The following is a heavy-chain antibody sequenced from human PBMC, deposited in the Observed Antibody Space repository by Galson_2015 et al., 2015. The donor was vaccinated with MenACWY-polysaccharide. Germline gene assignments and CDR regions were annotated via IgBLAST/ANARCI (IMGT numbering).Heavy chain of an antibody. CDR3: AKQIDEYYGSGNYYPPWDY. CDR2: ISGSGLNT. V-gene: IGHV3-23*01. J-gene: IGHJ4*02. CDR1: GFTFSSYA. Sequence: SLRLSYAASGFTFSSYAMSWVRQAPGKGLEWVSTISGSGLNTYYADSVKGRFTMSRDNSKNTLYMQMNSLRAEDTAVYYCAKQIDEYYGSGNYYPPWDYWGQGTLVTVSS. D-gene: IGHD3-10*01.